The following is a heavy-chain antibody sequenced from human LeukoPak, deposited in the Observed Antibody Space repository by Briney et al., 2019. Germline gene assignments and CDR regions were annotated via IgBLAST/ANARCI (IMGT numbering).Heavy chain of an antibody. CDR1: GYTFTSYA. CDR3: ARGDDGDPLNY. J-gene: IGHJ4*02. CDR2: MNPNSGNT. V-gene: IGHV1-8*03. Sequence: SVRVSCKASGYTFTSYAINWVRQATGQGLEWMGWMNPNSGNTGYAQKFQGRVTITRNTSISTAYMELSSLRSEDTAVYYCARGDDGDPLNYWGQGTLVTVSS. D-gene: IGHD3-10*01.